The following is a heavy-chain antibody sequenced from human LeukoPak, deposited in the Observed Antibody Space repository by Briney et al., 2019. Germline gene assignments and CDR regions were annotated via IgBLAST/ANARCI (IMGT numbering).Heavy chain of an antibody. Sequence: SETLSLTCTVSGGSISSYYWSWIRQPPGKGLEWIGYIHYSEGTNYNPSPKSRVTISVDTSKNQFSLRLSSVTAADTAVYYCAREYYYYDSSGYYYGGWFDPWGQGTTVTVSS. CDR3: AREYYYYDSSGYYYGGWFDP. CDR1: GGSISSYY. J-gene: IGHJ5*02. CDR2: IHYSEGT. V-gene: IGHV4-59*01. D-gene: IGHD3-22*01.